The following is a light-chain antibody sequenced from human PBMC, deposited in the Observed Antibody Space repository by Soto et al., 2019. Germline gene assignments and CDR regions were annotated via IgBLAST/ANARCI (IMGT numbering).Light chain of an antibody. V-gene: IGLV1-44*01. Sequence: QSVLTQPPSASGTPGQRVTISCSGSSSNIGSKTVNWYQHLPGMARKLLIYIDDQRPSGVPDRFSSSKYGTSASLALSGLQSEDEADYYCATWDDSLNGLFGEGTKLTVL. CDR1: SSNIGSKT. J-gene: IGLJ2*01. CDR2: IDD. CDR3: ATWDDSLNGL.